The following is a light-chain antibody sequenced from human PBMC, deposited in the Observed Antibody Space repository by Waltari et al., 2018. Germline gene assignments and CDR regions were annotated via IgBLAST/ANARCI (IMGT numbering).Light chain of an antibody. CDR2: GST. V-gene: IGLV1-40*01. CDR1: GPNTGARYD. Sequence: QSVLTPPPSVSGAPGQRVTLSCTGSGPNTGARYDVHWYLQLPRAAPKLLIYGSTSRPLGVPARFFGSTSGTSASLAITGLQAEDEADYYCQSYDTSLSVVFGGGTKLTVL. J-gene: IGLJ3*02. CDR3: QSYDTSLSVV.